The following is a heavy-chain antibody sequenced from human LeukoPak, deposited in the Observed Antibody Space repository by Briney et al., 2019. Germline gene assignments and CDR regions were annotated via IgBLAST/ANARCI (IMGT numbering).Heavy chain of an antibody. CDR2: IYYSGST. J-gene: IGHJ4*02. D-gene: IGHD3-16*01. CDR1: GGSISSSSYY. CDR3: ARSRAFGGLFDY. Sequence: PSETLSLTCTVSGGSISSSSYYWGWIRQPPGKGLEWIGSIYYSGSTYYNPSLKSRVTISVDTSKNQFSLKLSSVTAADTAVYYCARSRAFGGLFDYWGQGTLVTVSS. V-gene: IGHV4-39*07.